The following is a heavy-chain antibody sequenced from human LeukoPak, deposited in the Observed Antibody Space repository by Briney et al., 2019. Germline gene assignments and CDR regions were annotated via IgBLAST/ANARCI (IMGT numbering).Heavy chain of an antibody. CDR2: INPNSGGT. CDR1: GYTFTGYY. J-gene: IGHJ6*03. V-gene: IGHV1-2*02. CDR3: ARDSGHHYYYMDV. Sequence: ASVKVSCKASGYTFTGYYMHWVRQAPGQGLEWMGWINPNSGGTNYAQKFQGRVTMTRDTSISTAYMELSSLRSEDTAVYYCARDSGHHYYYMDVWGKGTTVTVSS. D-gene: IGHD1-26*01.